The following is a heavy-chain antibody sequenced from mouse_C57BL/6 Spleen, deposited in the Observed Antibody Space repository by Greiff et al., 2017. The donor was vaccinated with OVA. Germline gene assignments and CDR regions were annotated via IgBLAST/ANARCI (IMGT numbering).Heavy chain of an antibody. D-gene: IGHD1-1*01. Sequence: VQLQQSGAELARPGASVKMSCKASGYTFTSYTMHWVKQRPGQGLEWIGYINPSSGYTKYNQKFKDKATLTADKSSSPAYMQLSSLTSEDSAVYYCARGGRTVVDPFDYWGQGTTLTVSS. CDR2: INPSSGYT. V-gene: IGHV1-4*01. CDR3: ARGGRTVVDPFDY. J-gene: IGHJ2*01. CDR1: GYTFTSYT.